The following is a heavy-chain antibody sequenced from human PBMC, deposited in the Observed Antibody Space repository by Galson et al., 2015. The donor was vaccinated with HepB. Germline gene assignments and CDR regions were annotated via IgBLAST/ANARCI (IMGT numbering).Heavy chain of an antibody. CDR3: TQRRLELLGLDY. J-gene: IGHJ4*01. CDR2: IYWDDDS. CDR1: GFSLSSSGVG. D-gene: IGHD1-7*01. Sequence: PALVKPTQTLTLTCSFSGFSLSSSGVGVGWVRQPPGKALQWLALIYWDDDSYYNPSLRSRLTITKDTSRNQVVLTMTNMDPVDSGTYYCTQRRLELLGLDYWGRGTLVTVSA. V-gene: IGHV2-5*02.